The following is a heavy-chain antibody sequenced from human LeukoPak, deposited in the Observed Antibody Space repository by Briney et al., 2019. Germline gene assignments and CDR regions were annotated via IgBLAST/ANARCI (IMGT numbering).Heavy chain of an antibody. J-gene: IGHJ4*02. CDR3: AGDYGERDYYFDY. CDR2: IYSGGST. Sequence: PGGSLRLSCAASGFTVSSNYMSWARQAPGKGLERVSVIYSGGSTYYADSVKGRFTISRDNSKNTLYLQMNSLRAEDTAVYYCAGDYGERDYYFDYWGQGTLVTVSS. V-gene: IGHV3-66*01. CDR1: GFTVSSNY. D-gene: IGHD4-17*01.